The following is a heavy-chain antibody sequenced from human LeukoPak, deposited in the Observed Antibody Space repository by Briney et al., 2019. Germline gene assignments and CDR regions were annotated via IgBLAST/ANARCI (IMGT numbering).Heavy chain of an antibody. CDR2: ISLDGKNE. CDR3: AAHLGSGWHLDY. D-gene: IGHD6-19*01. J-gene: IGHJ4*02. CDR1: GLSFTTKA. V-gene: IGHV3-30*04. Sequence: PGRSLRLSCVASGLSFTTKAMHWVRQAPGEGLEWMSYISLDGKNESYADSVRGRFTMSRDNSRITVYLQMNSLRPEDTAVYYCAAHLGSGWHLDYWGQGIRVTVSP.